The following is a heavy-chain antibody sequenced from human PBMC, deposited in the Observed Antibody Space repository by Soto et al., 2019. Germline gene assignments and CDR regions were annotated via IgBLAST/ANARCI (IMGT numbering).Heavy chain of an antibody. Sequence: APVKVSCKASGYTFSSYGISWVRQAPGQGLEWMGWISAYNGNTNYAQKLQGRVTMTTDTSTSTAYMELRSLRSDDTAVYYCARDNSGTIWYFDLWGRGTLVIVYS. CDR2: ISAYNGNT. CDR1: GYTFSSYG. CDR3: ARDNSGTIWYFDL. V-gene: IGHV1-18*04. J-gene: IGHJ2*01. D-gene: IGHD3-3*01.